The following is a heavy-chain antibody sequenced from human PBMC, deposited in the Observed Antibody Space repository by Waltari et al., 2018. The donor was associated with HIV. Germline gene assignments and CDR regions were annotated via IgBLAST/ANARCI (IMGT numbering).Heavy chain of an antibody. Sequence: EVQLVESGGGLVKPGGSLRLSCAASGFTFSNAWMSWVRQAPGKGLEWVGRIKSKTDGGTTDYAAPVKGRFTISRDDSKNTLYLQMNSLKTEDTAVYYCTTDTWHICGGDCPEWGQGTLVTVSS. CDR2: IKSKTDGGTT. CDR1: GFTFSNAW. D-gene: IGHD2-21*02. CDR3: TTDTWHICGGDCPE. V-gene: IGHV3-15*01. J-gene: IGHJ4*02.